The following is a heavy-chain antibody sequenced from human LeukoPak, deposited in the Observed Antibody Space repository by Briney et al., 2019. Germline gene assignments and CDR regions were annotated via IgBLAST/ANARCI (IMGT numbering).Heavy chain of an antibody. J-gene: IGHJ4*02. CDR2: IYYSGST. D-gene: IGHD3-22*01. Sequence: PSETLSLTCTVSGDSISSGSYYWSWIRQPPGKGLEWIGYIYYSGSTNYNPSLKSRVTISVDTSKNQFSLKLSSVTAADTAVYYCARVSMIVVAPIFDYWGQGTLVTVSS. V-gene: IGHV4-61*01. CDR1: GDSISSGSYY. CDR3: ARVSMIVVAPIFDY.